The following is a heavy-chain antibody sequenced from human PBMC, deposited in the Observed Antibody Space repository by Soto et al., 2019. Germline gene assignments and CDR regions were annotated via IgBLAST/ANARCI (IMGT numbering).Heavy chain of an antibody. D-gene: IGHD5-12*01. CDR2: FDPEDGET. J-gene: IGHJ4*02. V-gene: IGHV1-24*01. CDR1: GYTLTELF. CDR3: AIIAGYSGYDPPDY. Sequence: ASVKVSCKVSGYTLTELFMHWVRQAPGKGLEWMGGFDPEDGETIYAQKFQGRVTMTEDTSTDTAYMELSSLRSEDTAVYYCAIIAGYSGYDPPDYWGQGTLVTVSS.